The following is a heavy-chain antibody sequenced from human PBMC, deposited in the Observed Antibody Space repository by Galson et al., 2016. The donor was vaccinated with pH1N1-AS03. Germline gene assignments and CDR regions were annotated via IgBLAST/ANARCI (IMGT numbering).Heavy chain of an antibody. CDR3: ARGKEGYFYGMDV. V-gene: IGHV3-13*01. Sequence: SLRLSCAGAGFTFSSHDMYWVRQPPGKGLEWVSASGTAGDTYYAGSVKGRFTIFRENAKNSLYLQMNSLRAGDTAVYYCARGKEGYFYGMDVWGQGTTVTVSS. CDR2: SGTAGDT. CDR1: GFTFSSHD. D-gene: IGHD3-10*01. J-gene: IGHJ6*02.